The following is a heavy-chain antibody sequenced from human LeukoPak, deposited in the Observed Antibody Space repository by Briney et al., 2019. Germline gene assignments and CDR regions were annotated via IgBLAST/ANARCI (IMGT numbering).Heavy chain of an antibody. J-gene: IGHJ3*01. Sequence: GSLRLSCAASGFTVSSNYMSWVRQAPGKGLEWVSIIFTSGSNDYAESVKGRFTISRDNSKNTLYLQMNRLRAEDTAVYYCAGDQMGYDSIKNALDVWGQGTMVTVSS. V-gene: IGHV3-66*01. CDR3: AGDQMGYDSIKNALDV. CDR2: IFTSGSN. D-gene: IGHD3-22*01. CDR1: GFTVSSNY.